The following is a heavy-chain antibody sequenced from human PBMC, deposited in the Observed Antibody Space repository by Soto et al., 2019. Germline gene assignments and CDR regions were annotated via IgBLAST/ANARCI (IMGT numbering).Heavy chain of an antibody. D-gene: IGHD4-17*01. CDR3: ARDRHYGDPNWFDP. V-gene: IGHV3-30-3*01. J-gene: IGHJ5*02. CDR1: GFTFTSFT. CDR2: MSYDGART. Sequence: QVQLVESGGGVVQPGGSLSLSCATSGFTFTSFTMHWVRQAPGKGLEWIAVMSYDGARTDYADAVKGRFTISRDTSKNSLYLQMNNLRPAGTAMYYCARDRHYGDPNWFDPWGQGTLVTVSS.